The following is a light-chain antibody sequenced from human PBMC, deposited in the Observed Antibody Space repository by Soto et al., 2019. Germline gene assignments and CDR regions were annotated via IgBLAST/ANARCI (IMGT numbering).Light chain of an antibody. V-gene: IGKV3-20*01. CDR1: QSVRSSY. CDR3: QQYGSSTTYT. CDR2: GAS. Sequence: EIVLTQSPGTLSLSPGERATLSCRASQSVRSSYLAWYQQKPGQAPRLLIYGASSRATGIPDRFSGSGSGTDFTLTISRLEPEDFAVYYCQQYGSSTTYTFGQGTKLEIK. J-gene: IGKJ2*01.